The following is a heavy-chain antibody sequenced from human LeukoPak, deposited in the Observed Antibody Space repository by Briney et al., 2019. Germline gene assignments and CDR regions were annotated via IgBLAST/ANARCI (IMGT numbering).Heavy chain of an antibody. CDR2: IWSDGTNR. V-gene: IGHV3-33*06. CDR3: AKDAQRGFDYSNSLDK. J-gene: IGHJ4*02. CDR1: GFDLTTYA. Sequence: RGSLRLSCAASGFDLTTYAMTWVRQAPGKGLEWVAVIWSDGTNRYYGDPVKGRFTISRDNFQRTVYLQMDSLRAEDTAVYYCAKDAQRGFDYSNSLDKWGQGTLVTVSS. D-gene: IGHD4-11*01.